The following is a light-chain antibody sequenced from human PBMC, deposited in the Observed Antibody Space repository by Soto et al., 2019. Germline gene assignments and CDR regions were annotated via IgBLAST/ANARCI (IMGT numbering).Light chain of an antibody. J-gene: IGKJ1*01. V-gene: IGKV1-8*01. Sequence: IQVTQSPSSVSASVGDRVTITCRASQDISHYLAWYQQKPGKAPKLLIYAASTLQSGVPSRFSGSGSGTDFTLTISCLQSEEFATYYCQQYYSYPPTVGQGTKVEIK. CDR3: QQYYSYPPT. CDR1: QDISHY. CDR2: AAS.